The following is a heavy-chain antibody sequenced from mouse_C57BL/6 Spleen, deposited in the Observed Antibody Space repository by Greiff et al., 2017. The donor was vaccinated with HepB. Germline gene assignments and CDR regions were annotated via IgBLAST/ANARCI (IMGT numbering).Heavy chain of an antibody. CDR3: AKCDSSGYYFDY. V-gene: IGHV1-82*01. J-gene: IGHJ2*01. CDR1: GYAFSSSW. CDR2: IYPGDGDT. Sequence: QVQLQQSGPELVKPGASVKISCKASGYAFSSSWMNWVKQRPGKGLEWIGRIYPGDGDTNYNGKFKGKATLTAYKSSSTAYMQLSSLTSEDSAVYFCAKCDSSGYYFDYWGQGTTLTVSS. D-gene: IGHD3-2*02.